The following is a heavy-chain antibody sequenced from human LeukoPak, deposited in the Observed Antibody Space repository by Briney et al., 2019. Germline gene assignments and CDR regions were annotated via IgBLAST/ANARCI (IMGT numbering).Heavy chain of an antibody. V-gene: IGHV4-38-2*02. CDR1: GYSISSGYC. J-gene: IGHJ5*02. CDR2: IYHSGST. D-gene: IGHD5-18*01. Sequence: SETLSLTSTVSGYSISSGYCWGWIRPPPGKGLEWIGSIYHSGSTYYNPSLKSRVTISVDTSKNQFSLMLTSVTAADTAVYYCARGGNSYPGYFDPWGQGTLVTVSS. CDR3: ARGGNSYPGYFDP.